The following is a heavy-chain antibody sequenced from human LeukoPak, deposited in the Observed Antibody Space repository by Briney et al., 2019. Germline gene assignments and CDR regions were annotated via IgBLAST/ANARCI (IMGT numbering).Heavy chain of an antibody. CDR2: IYWDDDK. CDR1: GFSLSTSGVG. J-gene: IGHJ3*02. Sequence: SGPTLVKPTQTLTLTCTFSGFSLSTSGVGVGWIRQPPGKALEWLALIYWDDDKRYSPSLKSRLTITKDTSKNQVVLTMTNMDPVDTATYYCAHRMVVAATLYMVDAFDIWGQGTMVTVSS. D-gene: IGHD2-15*01. V-gene: IGHV2-5*02. CDR3: AHRMVVAATLYMVDAFDI.